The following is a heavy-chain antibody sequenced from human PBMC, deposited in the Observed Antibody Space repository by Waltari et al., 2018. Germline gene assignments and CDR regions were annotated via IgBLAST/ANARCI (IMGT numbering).Heavy chain of an antibody. CDR2: IYTSGST. CDR1: GGSISSYY. J-gene: IGHJ6*03. Sequence: QVQLQESGPGLVKPSETLSLTCTVSGGSISSYYWNWIRQPAGKGLEWIGRIYTSGSTNYNPSLKSRVTMSVDTSKNQFSLKLSSVTAADTAVYYCARGTPLYSSSLNYYYYYYMDVWGKGTTVTVSS. V-gene: IGHV4-4*07. D-gene: IGHD6-13*01. CDR3: ARGTPLYSSSLNYYYYYYMDV.